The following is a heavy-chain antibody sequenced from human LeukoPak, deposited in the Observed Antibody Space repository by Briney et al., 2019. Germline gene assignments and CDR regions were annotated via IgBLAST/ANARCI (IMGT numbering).Heavy chain of an antibody. V-gene: IGHV3-74*01. D-gene: IGHD6-13*01. CDR2: INTDGSSV. J-gene: IGHJ6*04. CDR1: GLTLGSYW. CDR3: ARDARIAIAGSGYYYYGMDV. Sequence: PGGSLRLSCAASGLTLGSYWIHWVRQAPGKGLVWVSRINTDGSSVSYADSVKGRFTISRDNAKNTLYLQMNSLRAEDTAVYYCARDARIAIAGSGYYYYGMDVWGKGTPVTVSS.